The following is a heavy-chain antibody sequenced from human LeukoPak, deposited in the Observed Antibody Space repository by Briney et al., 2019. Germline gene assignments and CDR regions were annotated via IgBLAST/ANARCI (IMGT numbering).Heavy chain of an antibody. J-gene: IGHJ4*02. Sequence: ASVKVSCKASGYTFTGYYMHWVRQAPGQGLEWMEWINPNSGGTNYAQKFQGRVTMTRDTSISTAYMELSRLRSDDTAVYYCARDPLAAAGTDYWGQGTLVTVSS. V-gene: IGHV1-2*02. CDR3: ARDPLAAAGTDY. D-gene: IGHD6-13*01. CDR1: GYTFTGYY. CDR2: INPNSGGT.